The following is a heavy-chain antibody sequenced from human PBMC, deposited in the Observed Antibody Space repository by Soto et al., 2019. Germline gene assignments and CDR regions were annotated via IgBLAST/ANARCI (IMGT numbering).Heavy chain of an antibody. Sequence: SVKVSCKASGGTFSSYAISWVRQAPGQGLEWMGGIIPIFGTANYAQKFQGRVTITADESTSTAYMELSSLRSEDTAVYYCARHVPFSSSPGWDWFGPWGQGTLVTVSS. CDR2: IIPIFGTA. J-gene: IGHJ5*02. CDR3: ARHVPFSSSPGWDWFGP. CDR1: GGTFSSYA. V-gene: IGHV1-69*13. D-gene: IGHD6-6*01.